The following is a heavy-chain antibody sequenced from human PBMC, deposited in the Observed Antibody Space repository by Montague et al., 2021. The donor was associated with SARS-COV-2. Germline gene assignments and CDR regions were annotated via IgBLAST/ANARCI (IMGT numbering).Heavy chain of an antibody. CDR2: INHSGSP. CDR3: ARGSRQWLVRPPHYYYFDY. Sequence: SETLSLTCAVYGGSFSGYYWSWIRQPPGKGLEWIGEINHSGSPNYNPSLKSRVTISVDTSKNQFSLKLSSVTAADTAVYYCARGSRQWLVRPPHYYYFDYWGQGTLVTVSS. V-gene: IGHV4-34*01. J-gene: IGHJ4*02. D-gene: IGHD6-19*01. CDR1: GGSFSGYY.